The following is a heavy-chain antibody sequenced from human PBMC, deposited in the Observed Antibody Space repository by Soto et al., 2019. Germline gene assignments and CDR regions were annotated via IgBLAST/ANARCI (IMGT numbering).Heavy chain of an antibody. Sequence: SETLSLTCGVYGGSFSGNYWSWIRQPPGEGLEWIGEINPSGSTYYNPSLKSRVTISLDTSKNQFSLKLSSVTAADTAVYYCARSHIVPRLLMYPYDYWGQGTLVTVSS. V-gene: IGHV4-34*01. J-gene: IGHJ4*02. CDR2: INPSGST. CDR3: ARSHIVPRLLMYPYDY. D-gene: IGHD6-6*01. CDR1: GGSFSGNY.